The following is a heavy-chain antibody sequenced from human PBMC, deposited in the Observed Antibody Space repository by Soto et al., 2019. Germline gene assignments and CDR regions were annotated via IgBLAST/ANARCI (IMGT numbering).Heavy chain of an antibody. V-gene: IGHV3-30-3*01. J-gene: IGHJ6*02. CDR3: AREDDYNYRYFNYGLDV. CDR2: ISFDGDRK. D-gene: IGHD5-12*01. Sequence: LRLSCAASGFNFKNYALHWVRQAPGKGLEWVAVISFDGDRKYCADSVKGRFTISRDNFQNTLYLQMNNLRVEDAALYFCAREDDYNYRYFNYGLDVWGQGTTVTVSS. CDR1: GFNFKNYA.